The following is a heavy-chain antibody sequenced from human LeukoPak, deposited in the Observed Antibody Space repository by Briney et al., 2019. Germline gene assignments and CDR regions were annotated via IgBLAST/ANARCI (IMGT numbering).Heavy chain of an antibody. Sequence: WETLSLTCTVSGGSLSSSSYYWSWIHQPPGKGLEGIGEINHSGSTNYNPSLKSRVTISVDTSKHQFPLQLSSVTAADTAVYYCARGLKLRYFDWLYRARAFDIWGQGTMVTVSS. D-gene: IGHD3-9*01. J-gene: IGHJ3*02. CDR3: ARGLKLRYFDWLYRARAFDI. CDR1: GGSLSSSSYY. V-gene: IGHV4-39*06. CDR2: INHSGST.